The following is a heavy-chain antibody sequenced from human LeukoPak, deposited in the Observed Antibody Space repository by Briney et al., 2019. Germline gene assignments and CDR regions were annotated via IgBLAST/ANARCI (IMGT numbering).Heavy chain of an antibody. V-gene: IGHV3-53*01. J-gene: IGHJ4*02. CDR2: IYSGGST. D-gene: IGHD3-10*01. Sequence: PGGSLRLSCAASGFTVSSNYMSWVRQAPGKGLEWVSVIYSGGSTYYADSVKGRFTISRDNSKNTLYLQMNSLRAEDTAVYYCAREDFYGPGSYLDYWGQRTLVTVSS. CDR3: AREDFYGPGSYLDY. CDR1: GFTVSSNY.